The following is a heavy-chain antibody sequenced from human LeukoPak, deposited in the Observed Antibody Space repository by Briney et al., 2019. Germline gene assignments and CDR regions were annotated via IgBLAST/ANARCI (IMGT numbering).Heavy chain of an antibody. J-gene: IGHJ4*02. V-gene: IGHV3-23*01. Sequence: GGSLRLSCAASGFTFSSYGMSWVRQAPGKGLEWVSAISGSGGSTYYADSVKGRFTISRDNSKNTLYLQMSSLRAEDTAVYYCAKEGGYGELSSYFDYWGQGTLVTVSS. CDR3: AKEGGYGELSSYFDY. CDR1: GFTFSSYG. CDR2: ISGSGGST. D-gene: IGHD3-16*02.